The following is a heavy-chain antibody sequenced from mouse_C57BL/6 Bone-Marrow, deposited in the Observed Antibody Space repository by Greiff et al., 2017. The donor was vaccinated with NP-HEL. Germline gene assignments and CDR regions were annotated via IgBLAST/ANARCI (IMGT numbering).Heavy chain of an antibody. CDR2: INPSNGGT. J-gene: IGHJ2*01. Sequence: QVQLQQPGTELVKPGASVKLSCKASGYTFTSYWMHWVKQRPGQGLEWIGNINPSNGGTNYNEKFKSKATLPVDKSSSTAYMQLSSLTSEDSAVYYCARGITTVVATDYWGQGTTLTVSS. D-gene: IGHD1-1*01. CDR3: ARGITTVVATDY. V-gene: IGHV1-53*01. CDR1: GYTFTSYW.